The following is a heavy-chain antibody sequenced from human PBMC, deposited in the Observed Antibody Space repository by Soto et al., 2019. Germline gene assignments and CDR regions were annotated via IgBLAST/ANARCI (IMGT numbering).Heavy chain of an antibody. Sequence: QVQLVQSGAEVKKPGASVKVSCKASGYTFTSYDINWVRQATGQGLEWMGWMNPNSGNTGYAQKFQGRVTMTRKTSISTAYMELSSLRSEDTAVYYCARGYSYIYYYGMDVWGQGTTVTVSS. CDR3: ARGYSYIYYYGMDV. V-gene: IGHV1-8*01. J-gene: IGHJ6*02. CDR1: GYTFTSYD. D-gene: IGHD5-18*01. CDR2: MNPNSGNT.